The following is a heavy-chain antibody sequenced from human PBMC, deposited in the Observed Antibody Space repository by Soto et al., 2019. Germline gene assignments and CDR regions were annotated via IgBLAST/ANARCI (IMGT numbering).Heavy chain of an antibody. Sequence: GGSLRLSCRTSGFRFSSYGMHWVRQAPGKGLEWVAVIWYDGSNKYYADSVKGRFTISRDNSNNILYLQMSGLRAEDTAVYYCVKSYSSSWYYGYWGQGTLVTVSS. V-gene: IGHV3-30*02. CDR2: IWYDGSNK. J-gene: IGHJ4*02. CDR1: GFRFSSYG. CDR3: VKSYSSSWYYGY. D-gene: IGHD6-13*01.